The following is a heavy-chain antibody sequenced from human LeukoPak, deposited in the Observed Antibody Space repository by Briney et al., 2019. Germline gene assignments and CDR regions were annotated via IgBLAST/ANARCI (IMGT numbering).Heavy chain of an antibody. D-gene: IGHD1-20*01. CDR1: GYTFTSYH. J-gene: IGHJ4*02. V-gene: IGHV1-2*02. CDR3: ATQNNSYFDY. CDR2: INPNSGGT. Sequence: ASVKVSCKASGYTFTSYHMHWVRQAPGQGLEWMGWINPNSGGTKFAQKFQGRVTMTRDTSISTAYMEVSRLRSDDTAVYYCATQNNSYFDYWGQGTLVTVSS.